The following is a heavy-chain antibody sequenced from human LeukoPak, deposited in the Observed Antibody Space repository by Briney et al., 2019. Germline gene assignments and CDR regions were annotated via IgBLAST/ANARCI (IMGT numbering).Heavy chain of an antibody. D-gene: IGHD3-22*01. CDR2: INHSGST. V-gene: IGHV4-34*01. CDR1: GGSFSGYY. CDR3: ARARYYYDSSGYHTPFDY. J-gene: IGHJ4*02. Sequence: SETLSLTCAVYGGSFSGYYWSWIRQPPGKGLEWIGEINHSGSTNYNPSLKSRVTISVDTSKSQFSLKLSSVTAADTAVYYCARARYYYDSSGYHTPFDYWGQGTLVTVSS.